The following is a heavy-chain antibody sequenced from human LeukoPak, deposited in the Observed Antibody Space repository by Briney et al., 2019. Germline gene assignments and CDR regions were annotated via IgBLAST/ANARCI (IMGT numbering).Heavy chain of an antibody. CDR1: GYTLTSYG. CDR3: ARDLSKWLRLQNLDY. D-gene: IGHD5-12*01. CDR2: ISAYNGNT. Sequence: ASVKVSCKASGYTLTSYGISWARPAPGQGLEWMGWISAYNGNTNYAQKLQGRFTMTTDTSTSTAYMELRSLRSDDTAVYYCARDLSKWLRLQNLDYWGQGTLVTVSS. V-gene: IGHV1-18*04. J-gene: IGHJ4*02.